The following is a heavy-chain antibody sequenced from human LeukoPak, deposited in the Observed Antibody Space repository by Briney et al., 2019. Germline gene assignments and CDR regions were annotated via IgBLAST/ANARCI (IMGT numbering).Heavy chain of an antibody. V-gene: IGHV1-69*04. CDR1: GGTFSSYA. CDR3: ARVVVPAANHVRFDP. Sequence: SVKVSCKASGGTFSSYAISWVRQAPGQGLEWMGRIIPILGIANYAQKFQGRVTITADKSTSTAYMELSSLRSEDTAVYYCARVVVPAANHVRFDPWGQGTLVTVSS. D-gene: IGHD2-2*01. J-gene: IGHJ5*02. CDR2: IIPILGIA.